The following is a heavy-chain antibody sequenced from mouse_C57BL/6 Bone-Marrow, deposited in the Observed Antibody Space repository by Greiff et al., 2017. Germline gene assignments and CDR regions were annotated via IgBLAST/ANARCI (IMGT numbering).Heavy chain of an antibody. Sequence: LQESDAELVKPGASVKISCKVSGYTFTDHTIHWMKQRPEQGLEWIGYIYPRDGSTKYNEKFKGKATLTADKSSSTAYMQLNSLTSEDSAVYFCARDPHYYGSWYAMDYWGQGTSVTVSS. CDR2: IYPRDGST. CDR3: ARDPHYYGSWYAMDY. CDR1: GYTFTDHT. V-gene: IGHV1-78*01. D-gene: IGHD1-1*01. J-gene: IGHJ4*01.